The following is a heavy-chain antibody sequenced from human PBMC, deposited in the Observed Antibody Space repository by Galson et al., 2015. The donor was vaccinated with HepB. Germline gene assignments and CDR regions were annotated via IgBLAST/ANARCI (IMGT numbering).Heavy chain of an antibody. D-gene: IGHD3-10*01. CDR2: ISTNSGKT. J-gene: IGHJ5*02. CDR3: AREGVSGAFDNWFDP. V-gene: IGHV1-18*01. Sequence: SVKVSCKASGYTFSTFGINWVRQTPGQGLEWMGWISTNSGKTKYAQKFQGRVTMTTDPFTSTAYLELRSLRFDDTAVYYCAREGVSGAFDNWFDPWGRGTLVTVSS. CDR1: GYTFSTFG.